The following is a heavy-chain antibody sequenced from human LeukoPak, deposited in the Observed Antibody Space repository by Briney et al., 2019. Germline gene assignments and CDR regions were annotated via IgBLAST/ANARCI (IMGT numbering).Heavy chain of an antibody. CDR1: SGSIGSGAYY. Sequence: SGTLSLTCTVSSGSIGSGAYYWTWIRQHPGKGLEWIGYIFNRGSTNYNPSLKSRVTISVDTSSNQFSLKLSSVTAADTAVYYCARDEGSSSSYDTFDIWGQGTMVTVSS. CDR3: ARDEGSSSSYDTFDI. V-gene: IGHV4-61*08. CDR2: IFNRGST. D-gene: IGHD6-6*01. J-gene: IGHJ3*02.